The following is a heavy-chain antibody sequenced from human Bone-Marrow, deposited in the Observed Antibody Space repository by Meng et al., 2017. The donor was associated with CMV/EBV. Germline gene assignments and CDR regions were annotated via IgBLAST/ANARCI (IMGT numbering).Heavy chain of an antibody. CDR2: IIPIFGTA. D-gene: IGHD3-10*01. CDR1: GGTFSSYA. CDR3: ARDLITMVRGVISPNYYYYGMDV. V-gene: IGHV1-69*05. J-gene: IGHJ6*02. Sequence: SVKVSCKASGGTFSSYAISWVRQAPGQGREWMGGIIPIFGTANYAQKFQGRVTITTDESTSTAYMELSSLRSEDTAVYYCARDLITMVRGVISPNYYYYGMDVWGQGTTVTVSS.